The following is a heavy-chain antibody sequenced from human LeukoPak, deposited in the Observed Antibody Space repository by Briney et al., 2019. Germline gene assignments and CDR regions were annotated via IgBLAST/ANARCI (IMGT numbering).Heavy chain of an antibody. J-gene: IGHJ4*02. D-gene: IGHD3-3*01. CDR2: ISAYNGDS. CDR1: GYSFSIYG. V-gene: IGHV1-18*01. CDR3: ASGWSGYFASLDY. Sequence: ASVKVSFKGSGYSFSIYGMDWVREAPGQGLEWMGWISAYNGDSDYAQNLQGRVTMTTDPSTSTAYMELRSLRSDDTAVYYCASGWSGYFASLDYWGQGTLVTVSS.